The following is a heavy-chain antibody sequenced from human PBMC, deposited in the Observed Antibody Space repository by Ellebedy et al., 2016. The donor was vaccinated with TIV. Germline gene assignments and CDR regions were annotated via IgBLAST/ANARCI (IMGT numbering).Heavy chain of an antibody. CDR1: GFMFSSYS. CDR3: ARPMVPYSSTWVGAFDI. D-gene: IGHD6-13*01. CDR2: IRSSRSFI. J-gene: IGHJ3*02. V-gene: IGHV3-21*01. Sequence: GESLKISCAASGFMFSSYSMHWVRQAPGKGLEWVSSIRSSRSFIYYADSVKGRFTVSRDNAKNSLYLQMNSLRAEDTAVYYCARPMVPYSSTWVGAFDIWGRGTMVTVSS.